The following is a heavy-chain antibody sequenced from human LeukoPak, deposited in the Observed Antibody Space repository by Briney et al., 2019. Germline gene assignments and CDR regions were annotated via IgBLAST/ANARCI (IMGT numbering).Heavy chain of an antibody. V-gene: IGHV4-31*03. CDR2: IYYSGST. Sequence: PSQTLSLTCTVSGGSISSGGYYWSWIRQHPGKGLEWIGYIYYSGSTYYNPSLKSRVTISVDTSKNQFSLKLSSVTAADTAVYYCARAWVVPPGYCSSTSCYKGKNQKLDYWGQGTLVTVSS. D-gene: IGHD2-2*02. CDR3: ARAWVVPPGYCSSTSCYKGKNQKLDY. J-gene: IGHJ4*02. CDR1: GGSISSGGYY.